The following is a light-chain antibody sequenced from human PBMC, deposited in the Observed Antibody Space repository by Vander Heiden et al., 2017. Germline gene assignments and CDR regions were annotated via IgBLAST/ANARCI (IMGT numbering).Light chain of an antibody. CDR3: QQRSISPSLT. Sequence: DTVLTQSPATLSLSLGERATLSCRASQSVSSYLAWYQQKPGQAPRLLIYDASTTATGVPARFSSSGSATAVTITISSLQHEDFAVYYCQQRSISPSLTFGGGTKVEIK. J-gene: IGKJ4*01. CDR1: QSVSSY. V-gene: IGKV3-11*01. CDR2: DAS.